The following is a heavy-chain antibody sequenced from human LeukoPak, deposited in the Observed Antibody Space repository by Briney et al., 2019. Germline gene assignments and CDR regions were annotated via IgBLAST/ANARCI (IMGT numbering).Heavy chain of an antibody. J-gene: IGHJ4*02. CDR3: ARVTSGYDILTGSAFDY. Sequence: SETLSLTCTVSGGSISSYYWSWIRQPPGKGLEWIGYIYYSGSTNYNPSLKSRVTISVDTSKNQFSLKLSSVTAADTAVYYCARVTSGYDILTGSAFDYWGQGTLVTVSS. V-gene: IGHV4-59*01. CDR2: IYYSGST. D-gene: IGHD3-9*01. CDR1: GGSISSYY.